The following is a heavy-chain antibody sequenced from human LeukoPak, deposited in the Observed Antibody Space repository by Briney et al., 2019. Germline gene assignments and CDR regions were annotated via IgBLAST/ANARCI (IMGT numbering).Heavy chain of an antibody. D-gene: IGHD3-9*01. CDR3: ATGNYDILTGNAFDI. CDR2: IYYSGST. V-gene: IGHV4-59*08. CDR1: GGSISSYY. Sequence: SETLSLTCAVYGGSISSYYWSWIRQPPGKGLEWIGYIYYSGSTYYNPSLKSRVTISVDTSKNQFSLKLSSVTAADTAVYYCATGNYDILTGNAFDIWGQGTMVSVSS. J-gene: IGHJ3*02.